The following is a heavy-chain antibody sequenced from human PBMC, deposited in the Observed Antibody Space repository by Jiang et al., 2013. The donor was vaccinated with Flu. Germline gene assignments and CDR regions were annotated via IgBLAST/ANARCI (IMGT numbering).Heavy chain of an antibody. J-gene: IGHJ4*02. CDR3: AHRPAYDSSGYYRDYFDY. V-gene: IGHV2-5*01. CDR2: FIGMMI. D-gene: IGHD3-22*01. Sequence: SEVGVGWIRLPPGRPWSGLHSFIGMMISATSPSLKSRLAITKDTSKNQVVLTMTNLDPVDTATYYCAHRPAYDSSGYYRDYFDYWGQGTLVTVSS. CDR1: SEVG.